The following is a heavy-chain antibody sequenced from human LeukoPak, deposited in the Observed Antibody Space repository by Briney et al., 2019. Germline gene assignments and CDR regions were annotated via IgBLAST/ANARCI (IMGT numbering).Heavy chain of an antibody. CDR1: GCSISSYY. J-gene: IGHJ4*02. D-gene: IGHD3-16*01. CDR2: IYYSGST. CDR3: ASMTRPYYFDY. Sequence: SETLSLTCTVSGCSISSYYWSWIRQPPGKGLEWIGYIYYSGSTNYNPSLKGRVTMSVDTSKNQFSLKLSSVTTADTAVYYCASMTRPYYFDYWGQGTLVTVSS. V-gene: IGHV4-59*01.